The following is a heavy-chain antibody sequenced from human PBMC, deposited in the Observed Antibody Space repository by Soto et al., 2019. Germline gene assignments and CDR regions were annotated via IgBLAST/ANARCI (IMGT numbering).Heavy chain of an antibody. CDR1: GDSVSSNSAA. CDR2: TYYRSKWYN. CDR3: AREVVVVVAEAYYYYYGMDA. J-gene: IGHJ6*02. V-gene: IGHV6-1*01. D-gene: IGHD2-15*01. Sequence: PSQTLSLTCAISGDSVSSNSAAWNWIRQSPSRGLEWLGRTYYRSKWYNDYAVSVKSRITINPDTSKNQFSLQLNSVTPEDTAVYYCAREVVVVVAEAYYYYYGMDAWGQGTTVTVSS.